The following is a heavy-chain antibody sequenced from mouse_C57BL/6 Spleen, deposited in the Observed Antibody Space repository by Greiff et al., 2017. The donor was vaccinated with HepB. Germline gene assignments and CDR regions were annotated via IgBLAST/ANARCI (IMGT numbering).Heavy chain of an antibody. Sequence: EVQLQQSGPELVKPGASVKISCKASGYSFTGYYMHWVKQSHGNILDWIGYIYPYTGVSSYNQKFKGKATLTVDKSSSTAYMELRSLTSEDSAVYYGAREDYDYKIYAMDYWGQGTSVTVSS. CDR1: GYSFTGYY. J-gene: IGHJ4*01. CDR2: IYPYTGVS. CDR3: AREDYDYKIYAMDY. V-gene: IGHV1-31*01. D-gene: IGHD2-4*01.